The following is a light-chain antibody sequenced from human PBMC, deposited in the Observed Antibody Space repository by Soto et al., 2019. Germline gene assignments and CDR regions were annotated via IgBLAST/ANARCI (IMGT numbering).Light chain of an antibody. J-gene: IGLJ3*02. CDR1: SSDVGAYNY. V-gene: IGLV2-8*01. CDR2: EVT. CDR3: SSFASSNTWV. Sequence: QSALTQPPSASGSPGQSVTISCTGTSSDVGAYNYVSWYQQHAGKAPKLVIYEVTKRPSGVPDRFSGSKSANTASLTVSGLQAEDEAEYYCSSFASSNTWVLGGGTKLTVL.